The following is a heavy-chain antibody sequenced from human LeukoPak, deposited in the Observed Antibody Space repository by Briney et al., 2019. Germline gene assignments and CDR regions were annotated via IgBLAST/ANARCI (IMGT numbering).Heavy chain of an antibody. D-gene: IGHD6-13*01. CDR2: IYSGGGT. J-gene: IGHJ4*02. Sequence: TGGSLRLSCAASGFTVSSNHMSWVRQAPGKGLEWVSIIYSGGGTYYADSVRGRFTISRDNSKNTLYLQMNSLRAEDTAVYYCARRSPIAATGTRRLEDWGQGTLVTVLS. CDR1: GFTVSSNH. CDR3: ARRSPIAATGTRRLED. V-gene: IGHV3-53*01.